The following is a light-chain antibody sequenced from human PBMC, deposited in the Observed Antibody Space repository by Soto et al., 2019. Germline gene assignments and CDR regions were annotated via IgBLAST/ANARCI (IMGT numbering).Light chain of an antibody. CDR3: QQYKSYSSIT. CDR2: DAS. CDR1: QNIDTW. V-gene: IGKV1-5*01. J-gene: IGKJ5*01. Sequence: DLQMTQSPSTLSASVGDRVTITCRASQNIDTWLAWYQQEPGKATKFQIYDASNLVSGVPSRFSGSGSGTDFTLTISSLQPDDFATYYCQQYKSYSSITFGQGTRLEIK.